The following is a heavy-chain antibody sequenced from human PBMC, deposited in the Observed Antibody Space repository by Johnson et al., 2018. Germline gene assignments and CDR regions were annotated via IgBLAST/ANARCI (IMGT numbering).Heavy chain of an antibody. Sequence: VQLVQSGAEVKKPGESLKISCQGSGYSFTSYWIGWVRQMPGKGLEWMGIIYPGDSDTRYSPSFQGQVTISAAKSISTSYLQWSSLKASDTAMYYCARSAYLGGDGYSHPGAFDIWGQGTMVTGSS. CDR1: GYSFTSYW. CDR3: ARSAYLGGDGYSHPGAFDI. D-gene: IGHD2-21*02. J-gene: IGHJ3*02. V-gene: IGHV5-51*01. CDR2: IYPGDSDT.